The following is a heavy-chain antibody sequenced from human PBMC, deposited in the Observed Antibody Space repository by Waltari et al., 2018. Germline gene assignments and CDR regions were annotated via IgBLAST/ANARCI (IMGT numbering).Heavy chain of an antibody. CDR3: ARRIAARSPLFKY. CDR1: VFTSSNAW. CDR2: IYYIGRT. Sequence: VQLVESGGGLVKPGGSLRLSCAASVFTSSNAWMSWVRQPPGKGLEGFGYIYYIGRTNYKPSLKSRVTISVDTSKNQFYRKLSSVTAADTAVYYCARRIAARSPLFKYWGQGTLVTVSS. V-gene: IGHV4-59*01. D-gene: IGHD6-6*01. J-gene: IGHJ4*02.